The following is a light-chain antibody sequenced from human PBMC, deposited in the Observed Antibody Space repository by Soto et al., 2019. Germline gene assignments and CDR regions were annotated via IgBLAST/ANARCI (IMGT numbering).Light chain of an antibody. CDR2: ATS. Sequence: DNVMTQSPDTLSVSPGDRATLSCRASRIIGHNYLAWYQQKRGQPPRPLIYATSTRATGIPDRFSGSGSVTNFTLSSSRLEAEDFAVYYCQQVCISPWTVGEGTKVEIK. CDR1: RIIGHNY. J-gene: IGKJ1*01. V-gene: IGKV3-20*01. CDR3: QQVCISPWT.